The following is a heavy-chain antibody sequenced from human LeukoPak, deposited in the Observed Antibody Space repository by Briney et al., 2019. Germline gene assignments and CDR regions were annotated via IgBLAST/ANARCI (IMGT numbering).Heavy chain of an antibody. CDR1: GFTFDDYA. D-gene: IGHD3-22*01. CDR2: ISWNSGSI. Sequence: GRSLRLSCAASGFTFDDYAMHWVRQAPGKGLEWVSGISWNSGSIGYADSVKGRFTISRDNAKNSLYLQMNSLRAEDTALYYCAKDFGSGYYHAFDYWSQGTLVTVS. V-gene: IGHV3-9*01. J-gene: IGHJ4*02. CDR3: AKDFGSGYYHAFDY.